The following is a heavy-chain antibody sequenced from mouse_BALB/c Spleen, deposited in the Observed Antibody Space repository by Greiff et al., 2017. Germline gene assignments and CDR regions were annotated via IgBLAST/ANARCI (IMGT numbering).Heavy chain of an antibody. J-gene: IGHJ3*01. CDR3: ARGPYYYDYDGFAY. CDR1: GFTFSSYA. Sequence: EVQLVESGGGLVKPGGSLKLSCAASGFTFSSYAMSWVRQTPEKRLEWVASISSGGSTYYPDSVKGRFTISRDNARNILYLQMSSLRSEDTAMYYCARGPYYYDYDGFAYWGQGTLVTVSA. V-gene: IGHV5-6-5*01. D-gene: IGHD2-4*01. CDR2: ISSGGST.